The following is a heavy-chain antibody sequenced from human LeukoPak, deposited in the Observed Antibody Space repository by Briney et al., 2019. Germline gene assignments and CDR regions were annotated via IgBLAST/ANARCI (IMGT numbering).Heavy chain of an antibody. CDR2: ISAYNGNT. V-gene: IGHV1-18*01. J-gene: IGHJ3*02. CDR1: GYTFTSYG. CDR3: ARGGYCSTTSCTIEAFDI. Sequence: ASVKVSCKASGYTFTSYGISWVRQAPGQGLEWMGWISAYNGNTNYAQKLQGRVTMTRDTSISTAYMELSGLTSDDTAVYFCARGGYCSTTSCTIEAFDIWGQGTTVTVSS. D-gene: IGHD2-2*03.